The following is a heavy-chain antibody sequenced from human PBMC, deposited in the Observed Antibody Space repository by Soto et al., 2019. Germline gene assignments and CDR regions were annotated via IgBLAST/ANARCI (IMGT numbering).Heavy chain of an antibody. J-gene: IGHJ4*02. Sequence: QVQLQQWGAGLLKPSETLSLTCAVYGGSFSGYYWSWIRQPPGKGLEWIGEINHSGSTNYNPSLKSRVTISVDTSKNQFSLKLSSVTAADTAVYYCARGVYGSGSDYWGQGTLVTVSS. CDR3: ARGVYGSGSDY. CDR2: INHSGST. CDR1: GGSFSGYY. V-gene: IGHV4-34*01. D-gene: IGHD3-10*01.